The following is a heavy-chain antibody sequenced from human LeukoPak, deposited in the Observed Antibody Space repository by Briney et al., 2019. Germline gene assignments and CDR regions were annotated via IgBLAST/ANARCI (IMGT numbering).Heavy chain of an antibody. D-gene: IGHD3-9*01. Sequence: SVKVSCKASGYTFTGYYMHWVRQAPGQGLEWMGRIIPILGIANYAQKFQGRVTITADKSTSTAYMELSSLRSEDTAVYYCARTPSTYYDILTGPQLVFDYWGQGTLVTVSS. V-gene: IGHV1-69*02. J-gene: IGHJ4*02. CDR1: GYTFTGYY. CDR3: ARTPSTYYDILTGPQLVFDY. CDR2: IIPILGIA.